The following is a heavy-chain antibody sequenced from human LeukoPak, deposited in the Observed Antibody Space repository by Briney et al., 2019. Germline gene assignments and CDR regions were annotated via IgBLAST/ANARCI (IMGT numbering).Heavy chain of an antibody. D-gene: IGHD2-8*01. CDR1: GFTVSNDY. CDR2: IYADGTT. CDR3: ARHLAGAEKWVALDP. J-gene: IGHJ5*02. V-gene: IGHV3-66*04. Sequence: GGSLRLSCAASGFTVSNDYIAWVRQDPGKGLEWVSLIYADGTTFYTDSVKGRFTMSRDNFKNTLYLQMNSLRPEDTALYYCARHLAGAEKWVALDPCGQGTQVTVSS.